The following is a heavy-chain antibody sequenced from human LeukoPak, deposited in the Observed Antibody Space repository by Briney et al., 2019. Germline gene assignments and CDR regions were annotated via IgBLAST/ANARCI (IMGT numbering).Heavy chain of an antibody. Sequence: PGGSLRLSCAASGFTVSINHINWVRRGPGKGLEWVSVIHSAGNADYAASVRDRFTVSRDISRNTVYLQMNSLRVDDTAVYFCAKDWTLPVAGPHFQHWGQGTPVTVSS. D-gene: IGHD6-13*01. V-gene: IGHV3-66*01. J-gene: IGHJ1*01. CDR2: IHSAGNA. CDR1: GFTVSINH. CDR3: AKDWTLPVAGPHFQH.